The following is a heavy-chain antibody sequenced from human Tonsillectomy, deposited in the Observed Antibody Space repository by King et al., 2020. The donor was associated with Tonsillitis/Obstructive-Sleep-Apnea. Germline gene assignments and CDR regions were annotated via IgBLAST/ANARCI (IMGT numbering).Heavy chain of an antibody. J-gene: IGHJ6*03. CDR2: IYYSGST. D-gene: IGHD6-13*01. V-gene: IGHV4-61*01. CDR1: GGSVSSGSYY. CDR3: ARERYSSSWSRRAGEYYYYMDV. Sequence: QLQESGPGLVKPSETLSLTCTVSGGSVSSGSYYWSWIRQPPGKGLEWIGYIYYSGSTNYNPSLKSRVTISVDTSKNQFSLKLSSVTAADTAVYYCARERYSSSWSRRAGEYYYYMDVWGRGTTVTVSS.